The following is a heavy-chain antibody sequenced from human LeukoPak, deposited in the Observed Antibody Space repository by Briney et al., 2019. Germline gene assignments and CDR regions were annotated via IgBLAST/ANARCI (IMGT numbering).Heavy chain of an antibody. CDR1: GFTFSSYG. CDR3: AKESYGSGSYAFDY. V-gene: IGHV3-30*18. J-gene: IGHJ4*02. Sequence: PGRSLRLPCAASGFTFSSYGMHWVRQAPGKGLEWVAVISYDGSNKYYADSVKGRFTISRDNSKNTLYLQMNSLRAEDTAVYYCAKESYGSGSYAFDYWGQGTLVTVSS. D-gene: IGHD3-10*01. CDR2: ISYDGSNK.